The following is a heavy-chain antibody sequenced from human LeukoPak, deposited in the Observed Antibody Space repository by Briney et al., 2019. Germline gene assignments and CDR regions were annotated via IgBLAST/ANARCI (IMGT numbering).Heavy chain of an antibody. J-gene: IGHJ6*02. CDR3: ARPRTYYYDSSGYSPHYYYYGMDV. Sequence: SETLSLTCAVYGGSFSGYYWSWIRQPPGKGLEWIGEINHSGSTNYNPSLKSRVTISVDTSKNQSSLKLSSVTAADTAVYYCARPRTYYYDSSGYSPHYYYYGMDVWGQGTTVTVSS. V-gene: IGHV4-34*01. CDR1: GGSFSGYY. CDR2: INHSGST. D-gene: IGHD3-22*01.